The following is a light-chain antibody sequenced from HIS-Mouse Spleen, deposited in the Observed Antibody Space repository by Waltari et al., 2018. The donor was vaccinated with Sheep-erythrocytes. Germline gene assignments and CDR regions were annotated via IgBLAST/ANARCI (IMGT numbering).Light chain of an antibody. Sequence: SYELTQPPSVSVSPGQTASITCSGDKLGDKYACCYQQKPGQSPVLVIYQDSKRPSGIPWRFSGSNSGNTATLTISGTEAMDEADYYCQAWDSSIVVFGGGTKLTVL. V-gene: IGLV3-1*01. J-gene: IGLJ2*01. CDR3: QAWDSSIVV. CDR1: KLGDKY. CDR2: QDS.